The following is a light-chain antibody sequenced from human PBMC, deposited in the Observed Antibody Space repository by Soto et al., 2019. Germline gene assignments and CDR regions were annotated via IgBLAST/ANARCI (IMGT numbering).Light chain of an antibody. V-gene: IGKV3-11*01. CDR3: QHRSNWPAWT. Sequence: IWFSESPATLSFSPGEGPTLCWTASHSFSSYLAWYQQKPGQAPRLLIYDASNRATSIPARFSGSGAETDFTLTISSLQPEDFAAYYCQHRSNWPAWTFGQGTKVDIK. J-gene: IGKJ1*01. CDR2: DAS. CDR1: HSFSSY.